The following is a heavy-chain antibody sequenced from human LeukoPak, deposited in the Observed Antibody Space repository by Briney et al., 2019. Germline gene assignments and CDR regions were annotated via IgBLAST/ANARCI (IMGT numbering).Heavy chain of an antibody. CDR1: GFTLSSYW. CDR3: ARPLRWELPNYYYYYGMDV. CDR2: IKQDGSEK. Sequence: GGSLRLSCAASGFTLSSYWMSWVRQAPGKGLEWVANIKQDGSEKHYVDSVKGRFTISRDNTKNTLYLQMNSLRAEDTAVYYCARPLRWELPNYYYYYGMDVWGQGTTVTVSS. V-gene: IGHV3-7*01. J-gene: IGHJ6*02. D-gene: IGHD1-26*01.